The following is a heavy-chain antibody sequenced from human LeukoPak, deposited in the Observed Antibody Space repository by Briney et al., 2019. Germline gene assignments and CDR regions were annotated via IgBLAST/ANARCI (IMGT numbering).Heavy chain of an antibody. D-gene: IGHD6-6*01. CDR3: ATCRSSSSFDY. J-gene: IGHJ4*02. Sequence: ASVKVSCKVSGYTLTELSMHWVRPAPGKGLEWMGGFDPEDGETIYPQTFKGRVTMTEDTSTDTAYIELSSLRSEDTAVYYCATCRSSSSFDYWGQGNLFTVSS. CDR2: FDPEDGET. CDR1: GYTLTELS. V-gene: IGHV1-24*01.